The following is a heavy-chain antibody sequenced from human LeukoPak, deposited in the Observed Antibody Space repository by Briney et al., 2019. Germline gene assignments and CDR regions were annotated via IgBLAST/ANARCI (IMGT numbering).Heavy chain of an antibody. CDR1: GGSFSGYY. CDR3: ARHGLSIAAPGRWFDP. D-gene: IGHD6-6*01. V-gene: IGHV4-34*01. Sequence: PSETLSLTCAVYGGSFSGYYWSWIRQPPGKGLEWIGEINHSGSTNYNPSLKSRVTISVDTSKNQFSLKLSSVTAADTAVYYCARHGLSIAAPGRWFDPWGQGTLVTVSS. J-gene: IGHJ5*02. CDR2: INHSGST.